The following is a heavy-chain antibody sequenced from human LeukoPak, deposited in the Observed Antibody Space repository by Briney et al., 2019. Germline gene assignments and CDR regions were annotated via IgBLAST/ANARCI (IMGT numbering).Heavy chain of an antibody. V-gene: IGHV3-23*01. CDR2: ISPSGDIT. J-gene: IGHJ4*02. D-gene: IGHD3-10*01. CDR3: AKDDAWLRFGE. Sequence: PGGSLRLSCAASGFTFSRYGMHWVRQAPGKGLEWVSGISPSGDITYYADSVKGRFTISRDNSKNTVYLEVISPTAEDTAVYYCAKDDAWLRFGEWSQGTLVTVSS. CDR1: GFTFSRYG.